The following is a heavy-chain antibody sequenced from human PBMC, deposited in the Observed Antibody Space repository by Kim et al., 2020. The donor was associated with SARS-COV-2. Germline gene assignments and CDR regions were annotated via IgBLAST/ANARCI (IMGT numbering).Heavy chain of an antibody. CDR2: TSHDETKK. Sequence: GGSLRLSCTGSGFTFGNYAMYWVRQAPGKGPEWVTVTSHDETKKEYADSVKGRFIVSRDNSKKKLYLQMNSLEIEDTAVYYCAKGGGASHYPIDYWGPGTLVTVSS. V-gene: IGHV3-30*18. D-gene: IGHD2-21*01. J-gene: IGHJ4*02. CDR1: GFTFGNYA. CDR3: AKGGGASHYPIDY.